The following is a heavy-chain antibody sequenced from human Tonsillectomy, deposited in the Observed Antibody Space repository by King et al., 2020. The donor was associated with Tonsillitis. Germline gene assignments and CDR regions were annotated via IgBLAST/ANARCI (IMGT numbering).Heavy chain of an antibody. D-gene: IGHD4-17*01. J-gene: IGHJ4*02. CDR1: GFTFSNAW. CDR2: IKSKTDGGTT. Sequence: VQLVESGGGLVKPGGSLRLSCAASGFTFSNAWMSWVRQAPGKGLEWVGRIKSKTDGGTTDYAAPVKGRFTISRDDSKKTLNLQMNSLKTEDTAVYYCTTEQNYGDYGCFDYWGQGTLVTVSS. CDR3: TTEQNYGDYGCFDY. V-gene: IGHV3-15*01.